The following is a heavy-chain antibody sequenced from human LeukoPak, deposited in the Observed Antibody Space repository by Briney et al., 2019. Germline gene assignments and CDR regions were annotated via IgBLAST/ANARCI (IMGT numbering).Heavy chain of an antibody. CDR1: GFTFDDYA. J-gene: IGHJ6*02. V-gene: IGHV3-13*01. CDR2: IGTGGDT. Sequence: GRSLRLSCAASGFTFDDYAMHWVRQATGKGLEWVSSIGTGGDTYYPGSVKGRFTISRENAKNSLYLQMNSLRAGDTAVYYCARGVNLEWLRMDVWGQGTTVTVSS. D-gene: IGHD3-3*01. CDR3: ARGVNLEWLRMDV.